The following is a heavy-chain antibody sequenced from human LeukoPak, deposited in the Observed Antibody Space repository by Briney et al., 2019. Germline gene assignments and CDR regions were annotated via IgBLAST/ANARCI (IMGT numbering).Heavy chain of an antibody. CDR3: ATIVGATTRAFDY. J-gene: IGHJ4*02. D-gene: IGHD1-26*01. Sequence: ASVKVSCKASGGTFSSYAISWVRQAPGQGLEWMGRIIPIFGTANYAQKFQGRVTITTDESTSTAYMELSSLRSEDTAVYYCATIVGATTRAFDYWGQGTLVTVSS. CDR2: IIPIFGTA. CDR1: GGTFSSYA. V-gene: IGHV1-69*05.